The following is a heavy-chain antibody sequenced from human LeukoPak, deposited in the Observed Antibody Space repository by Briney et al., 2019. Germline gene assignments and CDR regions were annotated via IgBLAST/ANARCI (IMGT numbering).Heavy chain of an antibody. D-gene: IGHD3-22*01. CDR1: GFTFSNYW. V-gene: IGHV3-74*01. Sequence: GGSLRLSCAASGFTFSNYWMHWVRQVPGKGLVWVSRSDGGGSSTSYADSVKGRFSISRDNAKSILYLQMNSLRAEDTAVYYCARGPGSSGGAYVGDYWGHGTLVTVSS. CDR3: ARGPGSSGGAYVGDY. J-gene: IGHJ4*01. CDR2: SDGGGSST.